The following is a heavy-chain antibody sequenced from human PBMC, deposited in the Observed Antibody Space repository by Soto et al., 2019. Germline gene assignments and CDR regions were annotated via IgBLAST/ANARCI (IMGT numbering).Heavy chain of an antibody. D-gene: IGHD6-25*01. J-gene: IGHJ4*02. Sequence: EVQLLESGGGLVQPGGSLRLSCAASGFTFNNYAMSWVRQAPGKGLEWVSAISGSGSATYSADSVRGRFAISSDNSKKTLYLQMNSLRAEDTAVYYCAKFPVGTGGSSVWPWYFDYWGQGTLVTVSS. CDR2: ISGSGSAT. CDR3: AKFPVGTGGSSVWPWYFDY. CDR1: GFTFNNYA. V-gene: IGHV3-23*01.